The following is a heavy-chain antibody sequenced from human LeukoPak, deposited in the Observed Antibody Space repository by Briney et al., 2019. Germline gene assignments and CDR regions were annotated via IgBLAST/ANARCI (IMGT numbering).Heavy chain of an antibody. Sequence: GESLKISCKGSGYSFTSYWIGWVRQMPGKGLEWMGIIHPGDSDTRYSPSFQGQVTISADKSISTASLQWSSLKASDSAMYYCARGGKQWLARFDYWGQGTLVTVSS. CDR3: ARGGKQWLARFDY. D-gene: IGHD6-19*01. CDR1: GYSFTSYW. J-gene: IGHJ4*02. CDR2: IHPGDSDT. V-gene: IGHV5-51*01.